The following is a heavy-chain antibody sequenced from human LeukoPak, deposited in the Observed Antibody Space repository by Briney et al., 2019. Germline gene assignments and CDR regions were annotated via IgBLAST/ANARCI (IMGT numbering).Heavy chain of an antibody. J-gene: IGHJ4*02. CDR2: IYSGGST. V-gene: IGHV3-53*01. D-gene: IGHD5-18*01. Sequence: GGSLRLSCAASGFTVSSNYMSWVRQAPGKGLEWVSVIYSGGSTFYADSVRGRFTISRDNSKGILSLQMNSLRAEDTAIYYCATYRQVLLPFESWGQGTLVTVSS. CDR1: GFTVSSNY. CDR3: ATYRQVLLPFES.